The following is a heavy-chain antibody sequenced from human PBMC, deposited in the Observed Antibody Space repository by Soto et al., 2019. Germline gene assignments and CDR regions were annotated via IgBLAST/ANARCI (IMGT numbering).Heavy chain of an antibody. CDR1: GYSFTSYW. V-gene: IGHV5-51*01. D-gene: IGHD3-22*01. CDR3: ARQADSSGYYSGPYYYYGMDV. Sequence: PGESLKISCKGSGYSFTSYWIGWVRQMPGTGLEWIGIIYPGDSDTRYSPSFQGQVTISADKSISTAYLQWSSLKASDTAMYYCARQADSSGYYSGPYYYYGMDVWGQGTTVTVSS. CDR2: IYPGDSDT. J-gene: IGHJ6*02.